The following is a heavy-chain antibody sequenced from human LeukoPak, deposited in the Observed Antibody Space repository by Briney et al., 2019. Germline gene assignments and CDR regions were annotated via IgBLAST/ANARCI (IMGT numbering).Heavy chain of an antibody. D-gene: IGHD3-22*01. J-gene: IGHJ6*02. Sequence: PGGSLRLSCAASGFTFSSYDMHWVRQAPGKGLEWVSAIGTAGDTYYPGSVKGRFTISRENAKNSLYLQMNSLRAGDTAVYYCARGAYYDSSGYYWYYGMDVWGQGTTVTVSS. V-gene: IGHV3-13*01. CDR2: IGTAGDT. CDR1: GFTFSSYD. CDR3: ARGAYYDSSGYYWYYGMDV.